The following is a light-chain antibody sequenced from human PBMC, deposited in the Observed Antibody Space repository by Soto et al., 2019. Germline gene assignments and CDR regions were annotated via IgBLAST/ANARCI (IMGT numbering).Light chain of an antibody. CDR2: DAS. CDR3: QQRSNWPLA. CDR1: QSVSSY. V-gene: IGKV3-11*01. J-gene: IGKJ2*01. Sequence: EIVLTQSPATLYLSPGERATLSCRASQSVSSYLAWYQQKPGQAPRLLIYDASNRATGIPARFSGSGSGTDFTLTISILEPEDFAVYYCQQRSNWPLAFGQGTKLEIK.